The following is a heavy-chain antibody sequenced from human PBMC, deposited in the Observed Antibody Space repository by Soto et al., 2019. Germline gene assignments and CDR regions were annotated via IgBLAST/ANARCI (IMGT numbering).Heavy chain of an antibody. CDR2: IYSSGST. D-gene: IGHD1-1*01. CDR3: AIELPQRQGRNMDV. V-gene: IGHV4-61*01. J-gene: IGHJ6*02. CDR1: GGSVSSDTHY. Sequence: SETLSLTCTVSGGSVSSDTHYWSWIRQPPGKRLEWIGFIYSSGSTNYNPSLKSRVTMSVDTSKNQFSLNLSSVTAADTAVYYCAIELPQRQGRNMDVWGQGTTVTVS.